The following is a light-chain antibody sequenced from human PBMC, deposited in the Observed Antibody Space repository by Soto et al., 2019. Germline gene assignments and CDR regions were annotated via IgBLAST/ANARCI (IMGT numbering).Light chain of an antibody. CDR3: QQLKIYPFT. CDR2: AAS. V-gene: IGKV1-9*01. CDR1: QGISSY. J-gene: IGKJ3*01. Sequence: DIQLTQSPSFLSASVGDRVTITCRASQGISSYLAWYQQKPGKAPKLLIYAASTLQSGVPSRFSGSGSGTDFTLTISSLQHEAFATYFCQQLKIYPFTFGPGTKVDI.